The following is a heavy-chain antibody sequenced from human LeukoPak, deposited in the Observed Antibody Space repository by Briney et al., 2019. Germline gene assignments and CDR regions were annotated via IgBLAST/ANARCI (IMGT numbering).Heavy chain of an antibody. V-gene: IGHV4-34*01. CDR3: ARGPWYCSGGSCPFDY. D-gene: IGHD2-15*01. Sequence: SETLSLTCGVYGGSFSGYYWSWIRPPPGKGLEWIGEINPIGSTNYNPSLTSRFTISVDTSKNQFSLKLSSVTAADTAVYYCARGPWYCSGGSCPFDYWGQGTLVTVPS. CDR1: GGSFSGYY. J-gene: IGHJ4*02. CDR2: INPIGST.